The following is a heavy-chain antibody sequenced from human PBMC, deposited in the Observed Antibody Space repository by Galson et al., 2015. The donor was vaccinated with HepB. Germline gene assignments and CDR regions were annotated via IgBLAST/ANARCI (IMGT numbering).Heavy chain of an antibody. J-gene: IGHJ2*01. Sequence: SLRLSCADSGFTFSSSAMTWVHQAPGTGLEWVSITSSSGGNTYYEDAVKGRFTISRDNSKNTLYLQVNSLRAEDTAVYDCANVDTAPRGSWYFDRWGRRTLFTVSS. CDR3: ANVDTAPRGSWYFDR. D-gene: IGHD5-18*01. CDR1: GFTFSSSA. V-gene: IGHV3-23*01. CDR2: TSSSGGNT.